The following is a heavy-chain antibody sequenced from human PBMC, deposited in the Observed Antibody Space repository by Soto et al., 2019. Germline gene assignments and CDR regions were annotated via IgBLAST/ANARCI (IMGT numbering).Heavy chain of an antibody. CDR3: ARRRAPVTMIVVVSQPRPYYYYGMDV. V-gene: IGHV4-34*01. J-gene: IGHJ6*02. Sequence: SETLSLTCAVYGGSFSGYYWSWIRQPPGKGLEWIGEINHSGSTNYNPSLKSRVTISVDTSKNQFSLKLSSVTAADTAVYYCARRRAPVTMIVVVSQPRPYYYYGMDVWGQGTTVTVSS. D-gene: IGHD3-22*01. CDR2: INHSGST. CDR1: GGSFSGYY.